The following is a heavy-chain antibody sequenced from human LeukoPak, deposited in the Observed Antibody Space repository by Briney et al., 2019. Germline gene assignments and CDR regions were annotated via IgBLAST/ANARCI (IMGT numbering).Heavy chain of an antibody. V-gene: IGHV3-48*03. CDR1: GFTFSSYE. CDR2: ISDSGTTI. Sequence: GGSLRLSCAASGFTFSSYEMNRVRQAPGKGLEWVSYISDSGTTIYYADSVNGRFTISRDNAKNSLYLQMKSLSAEDTAVYYCARGAPCDCRGQGTLVTVSS. J-gene: IGHJ4*02. CDR3: ARGAPCDC.